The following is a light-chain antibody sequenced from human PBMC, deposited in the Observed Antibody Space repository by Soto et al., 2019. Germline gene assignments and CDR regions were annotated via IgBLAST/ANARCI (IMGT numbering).Light chain of an antibody. J-gene: IGKJ1*01. CDR3: QQYGRSLWT. CDR1: QRVSSNF. Sequence: EVVLTQSPGTLSLSPGERATLSCRASQRVSSNFLGWYQQKPGQAPRLLFYGASSRATGIPDRFSGSGSVTDFTLTISRLEPEDCAVYYCQQYGRSLWTFGQGTKVEIK. CDR2: GAS. V-gene: IGKV3-20*01.